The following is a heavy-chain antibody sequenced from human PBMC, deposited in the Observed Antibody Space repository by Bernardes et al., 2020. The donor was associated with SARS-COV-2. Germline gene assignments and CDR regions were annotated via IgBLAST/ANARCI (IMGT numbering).Heavy chain of an antibody. V-gene: IGHV3-23*01. CDR3: ARGLAETYWYFDV. CDR1: GFTFSNRF. J-gene: IGHJ2*01. Sequence: GGSLRLSCAASGFTFSNRFMSWVRQAPGKGLEWVSSIRGDSITTYYGDSVEGRFSISRDNSKNTLYLQMNSLRDEDTAMYFCARGLAETYWYFDVWGRGTLVSVSS. CDR2: IRGDSITT.